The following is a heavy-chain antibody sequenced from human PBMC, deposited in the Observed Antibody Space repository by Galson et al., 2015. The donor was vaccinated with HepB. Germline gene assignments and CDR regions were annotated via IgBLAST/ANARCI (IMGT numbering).Heavy chain of an antibody. CDR3: ARDSIAARNWFDP. V-gene: IGHV3-21*01. CDR2: ISSSSSYI. Sequence: SLRLSCAASGFTFSSYSMNWVRQAPGKGLEWVSSISSSSSYIYYADSVKGRFTISRDNAKNSLYLQMNSLRAEDTAVYYCARDSIAARNWFDPWGQGTLVTVSS. J-gene: IGHJ5*02. D-gene: IGHD6-6*01. CDR1: GFTFSSYS.